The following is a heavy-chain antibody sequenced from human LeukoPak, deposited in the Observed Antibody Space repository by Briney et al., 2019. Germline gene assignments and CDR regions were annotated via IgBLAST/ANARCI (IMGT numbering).Heavy chain of an antibody. D-gene: IGHD3-10*01. V-gene: IGHV4-39*07. Sequence: SETLSLTCSVSGVSISSGSNYWGWIRQPPGKTLEWIGSIYSSGGTYYNPSLKSRAIILIDTAKNQFSLKLSSVTAADTAVYYCARGIWFGENDAFDIWGQGTMVTVSS. CDR2: IYSSGGT. J-gene: IGHJ3*02. CDR3: ARGIWFGENDAFDI. CDR1: GVSISSGSNY.